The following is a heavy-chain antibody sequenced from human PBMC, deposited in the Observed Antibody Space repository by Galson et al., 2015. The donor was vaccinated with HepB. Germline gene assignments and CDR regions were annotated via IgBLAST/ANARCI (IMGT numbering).Heavy chain of an antibody. Sequence: SLRLSCAASGFTFSSYWMSWVRQAPGKGLEWEANIKQDGSEKYYVDSVKGRFTISRDNSKNTLYLQMSSLRAEDTAVYYCASSPGYRSAFDYYYYGMDVWGQGTTVTVSS. D-gene: IGHD6-19*01. V-gene: IGHV3-7*03. CDR2: IKQDGSEK. CDR3: ASSPGYRSAFDYYYYGMDV. CDR1: GFTFSSYW. J-gene: IGHJ6*02.